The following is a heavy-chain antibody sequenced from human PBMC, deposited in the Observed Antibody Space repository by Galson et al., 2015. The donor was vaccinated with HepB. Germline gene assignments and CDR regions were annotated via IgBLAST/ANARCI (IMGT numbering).Heavy chain of an antibody. D-gene: IGHD3-22*01. CDR2: ISGSGGNT. CDR3: GKRVLSSGCLDY. V-gene: IGHV3-23*01. J-gene: IGHJ4*02. Sequence: SLRLSCAASGFTFSNYPMGWVRQAPGKGLEWVSIISGSGGNTYYADSVKGRFTVSRDNSKDTLYLQMTSLRAEDTAVYYCGKRVLSSGCLDYWGQGSLVTVSS. CDR1: GFTFSNYP.